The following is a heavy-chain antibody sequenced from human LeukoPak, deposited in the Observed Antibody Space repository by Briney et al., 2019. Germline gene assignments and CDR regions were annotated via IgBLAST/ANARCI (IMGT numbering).Heavy chain of an antibody. J-gene: IGHJ4*02. V-gene: IGHV7-4-1*01. CDR3: ARDEGWFFDY. CDR1: GYIFNNYG. Sequence: ASVKVSCKTSGYIFNNYGFTWVRQAPGQGLEWMGWINTNTGNPTYAQGFTGRFVFSLDTSVSTAYLQIRSLKAEDTAVYYCARDEGWFFDYWGQGTLVTVSS. CDR2: INTNTGNP. D-gene: IGHD2-15*01.